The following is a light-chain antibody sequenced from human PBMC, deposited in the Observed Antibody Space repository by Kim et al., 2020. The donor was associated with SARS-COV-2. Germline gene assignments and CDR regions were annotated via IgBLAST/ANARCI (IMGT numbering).Light chain of an antibody. CDR3: QAWDSNTAV. J-gene: IGLJ3*02. CDR2: QDN. V-gene: IGLV3-1*01. CDR1: KLGETF. Sequence: VSPGPTASITCSGDKLGETFASWYQQKPGQSPVLLIYQDNKRPAGIPERFSGSNSGDTATLTISGTPAMDEADYFCQAWDSNTAVFGGGTQLTVL.